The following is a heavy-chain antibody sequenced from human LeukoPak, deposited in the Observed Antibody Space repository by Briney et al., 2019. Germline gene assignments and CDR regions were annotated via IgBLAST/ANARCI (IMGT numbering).Heavy chain of an antibody. J-gene: IGHJ4*02. V-gene: IGHV3-53*01. Sequence: PGGSLRLSCAASGFTVSSNYMSWVRQAPGKGLEWVSVIYSGGSTYYADSVKGRFTISRDNSKNTLYLQMNSLRAEDTAVYYCARGPLCTGGVCGFDYWGQGTLVTVSS. CDR1: GFTVSSNY. D-gene: IGHD2-8*02. CDR2: IYSGGST. CDR3: ARGPLCTGGVCGFDY.